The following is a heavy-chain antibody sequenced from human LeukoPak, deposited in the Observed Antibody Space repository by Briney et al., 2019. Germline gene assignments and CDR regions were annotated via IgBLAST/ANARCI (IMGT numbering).Heavy chain of an antibody. CDR2: ISHDGDNE. J-gene: IGHJ4*02. Sequence: GGSLRLSCAASGFIFSGFAMHWVRQTPGEGLQWVAGISHDGDNEYYAHSVLGRFTVSRDNSKNTLYLQMNSLRADDTAVYYCARGPFGSCSSPSCYFFDYWGQGTLVTVSS. D-gene: IGHD2-2*01. CDR3: ARGPFGSCSSPSCYFFDY. CDR1: GFIFSGFA. V-gene: IGHV3-30-3*01.